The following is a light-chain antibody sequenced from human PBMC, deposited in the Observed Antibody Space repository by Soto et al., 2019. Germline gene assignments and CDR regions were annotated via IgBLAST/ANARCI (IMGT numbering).Light chain of an antibody. CDR1: RDIGTW. J-gene: IGKJ3*01. Sequence: DIQMTQSPSSVSASVGDRVTITCRASRDIGTWLAWYQQIPGKAPKLLIFAASTLQNRVPSRFSGSGSGADFTLTISGLQPEDFAPYYCQQASVLPFTFGPGTKVDI. CDR2: AAS. V-gene: IGKV1-12*01. CDR3: QQASVLPFT.